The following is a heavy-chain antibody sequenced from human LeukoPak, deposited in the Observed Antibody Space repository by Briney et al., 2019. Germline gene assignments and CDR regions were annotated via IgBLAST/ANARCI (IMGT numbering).Heavy chain of an antibody. J-gene: IGHJ5*02. D-gene: IGHD2-15*01. CDR3: ARAQYCSGGSCYSGGNWFDP. CDR1: GCTFSSYA. V-gene: IGHV1-69*04. Sequence: SVKVSCKASGCTFSSYAISWVQQAPGKGLEWMGRIIPILGIAHYAQKFQGGVTITADKSTRTAYMELSSLRSEDTAVYYCARAQYCSGGSCYSGGNWFDPWGQGTLVTVSS. CDR2: IIPILGIA.